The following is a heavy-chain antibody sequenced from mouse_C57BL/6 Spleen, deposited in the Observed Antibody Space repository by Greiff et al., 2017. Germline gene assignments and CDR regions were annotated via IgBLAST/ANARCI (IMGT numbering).Heavy chain of an antibody. D-gene: IGHD1-1*01. J-gene: IGHJ3*01. Sequence: QVQLQQPGAELVMPGASVKLSCKASGYTFTSYWMHWVKQRPGQGLEWIGEIDPSDSYTNYNQKFKGKSTLTVDKSSSTAYMQLSSLTSEDSAVYYCARSYGSSYPWLAYGGQGTLVTVSA. V-gene: IGHV1-69*01. CDR1: GYTFTSYW. CDR2: IDPSDSYT. CDR3: ARSYGSSYPWLAY.